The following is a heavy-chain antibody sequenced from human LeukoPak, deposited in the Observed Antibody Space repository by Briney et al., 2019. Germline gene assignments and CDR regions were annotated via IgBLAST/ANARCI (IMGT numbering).Heavy chain of an antibody. V-gene: IGHV3-11*04. Sequence: PGGSLRLSCAASGFTFSDYYMSWIRQAPGKGLEWVSYISSSGSTIYYADSVKGRFAISRDNAKNSLYQQMNSLRAEDTAVYYCARDLPKANRDSSWTGRKNYYYYMDVWGKGTTVTVSS. D-gene: IGHD6-13*01. CDR2: ISSSGSTI. J-gene: IGHJ6*03. CDR1: GFTFSDYY. CDR3: ARDLPKANRDSSWTGRKNYYYYMDV.